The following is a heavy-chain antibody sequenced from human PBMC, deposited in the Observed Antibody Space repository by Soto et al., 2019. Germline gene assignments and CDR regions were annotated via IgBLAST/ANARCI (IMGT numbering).Heavy chain of an antibody. J-gene: IGHJ6*02. D-gene: IGHD4-17*01. CDR1: GGSISSDHYH. CDR2: IHYSGSV. CDR3: VREDDGGDRDYYGLHV. Sequence: QVQLQESGPGLVRPSQTLSLTCTVSGGSISSDHYHWTWIRQTPGTGLEWIGYIHYSGSVYSNPSLQSRATMVVDTAKNGSSPELRAVTAAAPAVYFCVREDDGGDRDYYGLHVWGQGTTVTVSS. V-gene: IGHV4-30-4*01.